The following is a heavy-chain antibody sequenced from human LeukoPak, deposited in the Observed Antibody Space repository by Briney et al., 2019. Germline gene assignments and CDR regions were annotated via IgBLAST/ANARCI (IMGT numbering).Heavy chain of an antibody. Sequence: GGSLRLSCVASGLTFSSQWMTWVRQAPGKGLEWVSYISSSGATIYYADSVKGRFTISRDNAKNSLYLQMNSLRAEDTAVYYCARDRYSGSYPLDYWGQGTLVTVSS. V-gene: IGHV3-48*03. CDR3: ARDRYSGSYPLDY. CDR1: GLTFSSQW. CDR2: ISSSGATI. D-gene: IGHD1-26*01. J-gene: IGHJ4*02.